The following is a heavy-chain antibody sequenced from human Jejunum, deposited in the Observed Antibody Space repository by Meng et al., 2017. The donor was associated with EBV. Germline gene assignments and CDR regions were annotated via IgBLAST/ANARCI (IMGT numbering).Heavy chain of an antibody. Sequence: GQMLETGGGLVRPGGALRLSCAASGFTFSSHTMSLVRQAPGKGLEWVSAITGSGGSTYYTDSVKGRFTISRDNSKNTLYLQMNSLRAEDTAVYYCAKLTRAWGQGTLVTVSS. J-gene: IGHJ5*02. CDR2: ITGSGGST. CDR1: GFTFSSHT. V-gene: IGHV3-23*01. CDR3: AKLTRA.